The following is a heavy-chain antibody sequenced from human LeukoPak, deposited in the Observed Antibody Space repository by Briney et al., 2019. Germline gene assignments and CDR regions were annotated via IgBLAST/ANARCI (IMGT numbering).Heavy chain of an antibody. CDR3: ARLTPQGITMIDDAFDI. V-gene: IGHV1-8*01. J-gene: IGHJ3*02. CDR1: GYTLTSYD. Sequence: ASVKVSCKASGYTLTSYDINWVRQATGQGLEWMGWMNPNSGNTGYAQKFQGRVTMTRNTSISTAYMELSSLRSEDTAVYYCARLTPQGITMIDDAFDIWGQGTMVTVSS. CDR2: MNPNSGNT. D-gene: IGHD3-22*01.